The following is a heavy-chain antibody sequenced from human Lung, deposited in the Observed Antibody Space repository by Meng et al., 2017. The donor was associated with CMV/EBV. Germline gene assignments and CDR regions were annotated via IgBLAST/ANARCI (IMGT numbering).Heavy chain of an antibody. Sequence: GGSXRLSCAASGFIFSSYGMHWVRQAPGKGLEWVAFIRYDGSKEYYVDFVKGRFTISRDNSKNTLYLQMHSLRPGDTAVYYCAKERIRYNYGSETIDYWGQGXLVTVSS. CDR1: GFIFSSYG. D-gene: IGHD5-18*01. V-gene: IGHV3-30*02. J-gene: IGHJ4*02. CDR3: AKERIRYNYGSETIDY. CDR2: IRYDGSKE.